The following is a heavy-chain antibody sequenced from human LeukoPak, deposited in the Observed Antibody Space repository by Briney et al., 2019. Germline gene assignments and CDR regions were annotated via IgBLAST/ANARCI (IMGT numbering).Heavy chain of an antibody. J-gene: IGHJ4*02. D-gene: IGHD1-1*01. V-gene: IGHV3-9*01. CDR2: ISWNSGSI. Sequence: GGSLRLSCAASGFTFDDYAMHWVRQTPGKGLEWVSCISWNSGSIGYADSVKGRFTISRDNAKNSLYLQMNSLRAEDTALYYCAKVIWGRSWNDSFDYWGQGTLVTVSS. CDR1: GFTFDDYA. CDR3: AKVIWGRSWNDSFDY.